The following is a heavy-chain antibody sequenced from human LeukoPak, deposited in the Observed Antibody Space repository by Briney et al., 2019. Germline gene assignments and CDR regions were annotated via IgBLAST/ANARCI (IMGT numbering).Heavy chain of an antibody. CDR3: ARESGIDYYYYMDV. CDR1: GFTVSSNH. Sequence: PGGSLRLSCAASGFTVSSNHMSWVRQAPGKGLEWVSVIYSGGRTYYADSVNGRFTISRDNSKNTLYLQMNSLRAEDTAVYYCARESGIDYYYYMDVRGKGTTVTVS. J-gene: IGHJ6*03. CDR2: IYSGGRT. D-gene: IGHD6-13*01. V-gene: IGHV3-53*01.